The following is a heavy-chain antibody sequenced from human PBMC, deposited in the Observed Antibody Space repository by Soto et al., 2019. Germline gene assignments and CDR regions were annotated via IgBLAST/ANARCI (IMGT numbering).Heavy chain of an antibody. V-gene: IGHV4-30-4*01. J-gene: IGHJ5*01. CDR3: ARGRYCLTGRCFPNWFDS. D-gene: IGHD7-27*01. Sequence: SETLSLTCSVSGDSISNLDYFWAWIRQPPGQALEYIGYIYKSATTYYNPSFESRVAISVDTSKSQFSLNVTSVAAADTAVYFCARGRYCLTGRCFPNWFDSWGQGALVTVSS. CDR1: GDSISNLDYF. CDR2: IYKSATT.